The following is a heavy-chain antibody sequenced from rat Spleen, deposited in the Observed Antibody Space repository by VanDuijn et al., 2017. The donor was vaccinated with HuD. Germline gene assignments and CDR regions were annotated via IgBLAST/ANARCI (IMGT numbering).Heavy chain of an antibody. CDR1: GFTFSSFW. V-gene: IGHV5-58*01. CDR2: ISTDGGSS. Sequence: EVQLVETGGGLVQPGRSLKLSCVTSGFTFSSFWMYWIRQAPGKGLEWVSSISTDGGSSYYPDSVKGRFTISRDNAENTVYLQMNSLRSEDTATYYCARHDYPGMSYFDYWGQGVMVTVSS. CDR3: ARHDYPGMSYFDY. J-gene: IGHJ2*01. D-gene: IGHD1-4*01.